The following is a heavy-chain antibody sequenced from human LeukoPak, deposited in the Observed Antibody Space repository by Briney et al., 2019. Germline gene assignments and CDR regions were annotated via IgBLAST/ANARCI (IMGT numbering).Heavy chain of an antibody. CDR2: ISSSSSYI. Sequence: PGGPLRLSCGASGFTLSSYSMILVRQAPAKGLEWVSSISSSSSYIYYADSVKGRFTISRDNAKNSLYLQINSLRAEDTAVYYCARKKGGGVRDYDSSGQSLDYWGQGTLVTVSS. CDR1: GFTLSSYS. CDR3: ARKKGGGVRDYDSSGQSLDY. V-gene: IGHV3-21*01. D-gene: IGHD3-22*01. J-gene: IGHJ4*02.